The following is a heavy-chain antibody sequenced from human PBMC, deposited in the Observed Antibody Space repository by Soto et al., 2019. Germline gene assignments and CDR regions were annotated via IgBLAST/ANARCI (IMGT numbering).Heavy chain of an antibody. Sequence: GQSLKISCKGSGYSFTTYWIAWVRQMPGKGLEWVGVIYPGDSDTSYSPSFEGHVTISVDKSVSTAFRQWNSLKASDNAMYYCARHSTSAPKDYWGQGTLVTVPQ. CDR3: ARHSTSAPKDY. CDR1: GYSFTTYW. CDR2: IYPGDSDT. V-gene: IGHV5-51*01. J-gene: IGHJ4*01. D-gene: IGHD3-10*01.